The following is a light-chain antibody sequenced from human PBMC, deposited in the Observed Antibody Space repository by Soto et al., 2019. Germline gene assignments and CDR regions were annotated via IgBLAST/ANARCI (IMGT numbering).Light chain of an antibody. Sequence: DIQMTQSPSSLSASIGDRVTITCRASQGIGSYLAWYQQKPGKVPKLLIYAASTLQSGVPSRFSGGGSGTDFTVSISSLQPEDIATYDGQKCNRAPFTCVPGTKVDIK. V-gene: IGKV1-27*01. J-gene: IGKJ3*01. CDR3: QKCNRAPFT. CDR1: QGIGSY. CDR2: AAS.